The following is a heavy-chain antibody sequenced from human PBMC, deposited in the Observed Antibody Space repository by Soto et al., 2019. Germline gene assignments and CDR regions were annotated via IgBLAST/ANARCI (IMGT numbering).Heavy chain of an antibody. Sequence: GGSLRLACAASGFTFSDYYMSWIRQAPGKGLEWVSYISSSGSTIYYADSVKGRFTISRDNAKNSLYLQMNSLRAEDTAVYYCARDERGRYFDLLPATTYFYYYGMDVWGQGTTVTVSS. D-gene: IGHD3-9*01. CDR3: ARDERGRYFDLLPATTYFYYYGMDV. V-gene: IGHV3-11*01. CDR1: GFTFSDYY. J-gene: IGHJ6*02. CDR2: ISSSGSTI.